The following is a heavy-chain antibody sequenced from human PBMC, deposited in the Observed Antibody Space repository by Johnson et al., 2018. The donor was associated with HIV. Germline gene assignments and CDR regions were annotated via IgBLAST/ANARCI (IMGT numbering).Heavy chain of an antibody. CDR3: ARDSFIAVTLSDAFDI. D-gene: IGHD6-19*01. CDR1: GFTFSYSA. J-gene: IGHJ3*02. V-gene: IGHV3-64*04. CDR2: ISGSGGST. Sequence: QVQLVESGGGMVQPGRSLRLSCVASGFTFSYSAFHWVRQAPGEGLEWVSAISGSGGSTYYADSVKGRFTISRDNSKNTLYLQMNSLRIDDTGVYYCARDSFIAVTLSDAFDIWGQGTMVTVSA.